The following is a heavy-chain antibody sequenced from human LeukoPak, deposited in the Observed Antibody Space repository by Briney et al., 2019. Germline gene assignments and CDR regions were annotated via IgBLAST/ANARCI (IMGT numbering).Heavy chain of an antibody. CDR1: GYTFTSYG. D-gene: IGHD2-21*02. V-gene: IGHV1-18*01. CDR2: ISAYNGNT. J-gene: IGHJ4*02. Sequence: ASVKVSCKASGYTFTSYGISWVRQAPGQGLEWMGWISAYNGNTNYAQKLQGRVTMTTDTSTSTAYMELRSLRSDDTAVYYCAGVVGGEAVVTAKHHYFDYWGQGTLVTVSS. CDR3: AGVVGGEAVVTAKHHYFDY.